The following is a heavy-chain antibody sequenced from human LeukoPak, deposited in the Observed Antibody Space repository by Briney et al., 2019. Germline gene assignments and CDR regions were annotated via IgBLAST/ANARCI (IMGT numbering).Heavy chain of an antibody. J-gene: IGHJ4*02. V-gene: IGHV3-21*06. Sequence: PGGSLRLSCTASGFTFSSHRMTWVRQAPGRGLEWVSSISSSSTSIYYADSVKGRFTISRDSAKNSLYLQMSGLRAEDTAVYYCASGTYYYDAPSSYWGQGTLVTVSS. CDR1: GFTFSSHR. D-gene: IGHD3-22*01. CDR3: ASGTYYYDAPSSY. CDR2: ISSSSTSI.